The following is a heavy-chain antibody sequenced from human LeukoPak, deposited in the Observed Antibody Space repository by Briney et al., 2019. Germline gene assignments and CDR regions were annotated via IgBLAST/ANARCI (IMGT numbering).Heavy chain of an antibody. V-gene: IGHV4-61*01. D-gene: IGHD3-10*01. J-gene: IGHJ4*02. CDR3: ARESPVLLWFADSNY. CDR2: IYYSGST. Sequence: SETLSLTCTVSGGSISSSSYYWSWIRQPPGKGLEWIGYIYYSGSTNYNPSLKSRVTISVDTSKNQFSLKLSSVTAADTAVYYCARESPVLLWFADSNYWGQGTLVTVSS. CDR1: GGSISSSSYY.